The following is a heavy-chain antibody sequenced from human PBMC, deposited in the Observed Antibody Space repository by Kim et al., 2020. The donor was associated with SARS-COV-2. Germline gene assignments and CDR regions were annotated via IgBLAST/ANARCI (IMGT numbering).Heavy chain of an antibody. Sequence: GGSLRLSCATSGFTFSSYAMHWVRQAPGKGLEWVAMISNDGSNTYYADSVKGRFTISRDNSKNTLYLQMNSLRVEDTALYFCAIPNGDLPFDHWGPGTLVTVAS. CDR2: ISNDGSNT. CDR3: AIPNGDLPFDH. V-gene: IGHV3-30*04. J-gene: IGHJ4*02. CDR1: GFTFSSYA. D-gene: IGHD4-17*01.